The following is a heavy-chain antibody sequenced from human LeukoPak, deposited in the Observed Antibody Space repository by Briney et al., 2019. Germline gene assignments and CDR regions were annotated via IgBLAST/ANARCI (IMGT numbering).Heavy chain of an antibody. CDR3: ARDQSIAARYYFDY. D-gene: IGHD6-6*01. J-gene: IGHJ4*02. V-gene: IGHV3-33*01. CDR2: IWYDGSNK. CDR1: GFTFSSYG. Sequence: GRSLRLSCAASGFTFSSYGMHWVRQAPGKGLEGVAVIWYDGSNKYYADSVKGRFTISRDNSKNTLYLQMNSLRAEDTAVYYCARDQSIAARYYFDYWGQGTLVTVSS.